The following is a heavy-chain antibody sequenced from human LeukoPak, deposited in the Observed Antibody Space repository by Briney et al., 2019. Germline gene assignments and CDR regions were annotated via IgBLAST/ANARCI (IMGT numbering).Heavy chain of an antibody. CDR2: IYTSGST. Sequence: PSETLSLTCTVSGGSISTYYWNWIRQPAGKGLEWIGRIYTSGSTNYNPSLKSRVTMSVDTSKNQFSLKLSSVTAADTAVYYCARAIGTSDYYYYYMDVWGKGTTVTVSS. J-gene: IGHJ6*03. CDR1: GGSISTYY. V-gene: IGHV4-4*07. D-gene: IGHD2-2*01. CDR3: ARAIGTSDYYYYYMDV.